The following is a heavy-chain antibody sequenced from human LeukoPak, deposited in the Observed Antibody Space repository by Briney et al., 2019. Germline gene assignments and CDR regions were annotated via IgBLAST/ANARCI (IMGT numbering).Heavy chain of an antibody. V-gene: IGHV3-21*01. J-gene: IGHJ4*02. CDR1: GFDFASSA. Sequence: GGSLRLSGGASGFDFASSAMKWVRQAPGKGLEWVSSISGDSTYIYNAGSVKGRFTISRDNAQASVYLQMISLRADDTAVYYCARVPGRLELQSDLDYRGQGTLVIVSS. D-gene: IGHD1-7*01. CDR3: ARVPGRLELQSDLDY. CDR2: ISGDSTYI.